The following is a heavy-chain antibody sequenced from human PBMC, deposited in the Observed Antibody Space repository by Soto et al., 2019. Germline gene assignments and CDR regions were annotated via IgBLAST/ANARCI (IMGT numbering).Heavy chain of an antibody. J-gene: IGHJ5*02. CDR1: GGSIRTSGYY. CDR3: ARGHSSGLTGWFDP. Sequence: QVQLQGSGPGLVKPSQTLSLTCTVSGGSIRTSGYYWTWIRQHPGKGLEWIGYIYHSGSTYYRPSLGGRVTISTDTSKNQSSLRLNSVTAADTAVYYCARGHSSGLTGWFDPWGQGTLVTVSS. CDR2: IYHSGST. V-gene: IGHV4-31*03. D-gene: IGHD6-19*01.